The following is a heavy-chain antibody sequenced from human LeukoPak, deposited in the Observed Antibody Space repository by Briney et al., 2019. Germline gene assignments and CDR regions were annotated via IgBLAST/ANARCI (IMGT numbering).Heavy chain of an antibody. D-gene: IGHD6-13*01. CDR2: IKQDGSEK. Sequence: GGSLRLSCAASGFTFSDYGMHWVRQAPGKGLEWVANIKQDGSEKYYVDSVKGRFTISRDNAKNSLYLQMNSLRAEDTAVYYCARDSPAAAGTLYDYWGQGTLVTVSS. J-gene: IGHJ4*02. V-gene: IGHV3-7*01. CDR1: GFTFSDYG. CDR3: ARDSPAAAGTLYDY.